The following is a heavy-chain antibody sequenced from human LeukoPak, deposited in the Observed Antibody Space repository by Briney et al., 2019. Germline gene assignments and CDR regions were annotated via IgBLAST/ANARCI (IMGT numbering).Heavy chain of an antibody. V-gene: IGHV4-59*01. J-gene: IGHJ6*04. CDR1: GGSISSYY. Sequence: KPSETLSLTCTVSGGSISSYYWSWIRQPPGKGLEWIGYIYYSGSTNYNPSLKSRVTISVDTSKNQFSLKLSSATAADTAVYYCARDKPYYDFWSGYYLMDVWGKGTTVTASS. CDR3: ARDKPYYDFWSGYYLMDV. CDR2: IYYSGST. D-gene: IGHD3-3*01.